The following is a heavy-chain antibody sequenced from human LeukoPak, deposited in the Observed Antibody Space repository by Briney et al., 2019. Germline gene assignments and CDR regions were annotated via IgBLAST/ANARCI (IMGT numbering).Heavy chain of an antibody. J-gene: IGHJ5*02. CDR3: ARNHPWTFYCSSTSCRRNNWLDP. V-gene: IGHV4-34*01. CDR1: GGSFSGYY. D-gene: IGHD2-2*01. CDR2: INHSGST. Sequence: SETLSLTCAVYGGSFSGYYWSWIRQPPGKGLEWIGEINHSGSTNYNPSLKSRVTISVDTSKNQFSLKLSSVTAADTAVYYCARNHPWTFYCSSTSCRRNNWLDPWGQGTLVTVSS.